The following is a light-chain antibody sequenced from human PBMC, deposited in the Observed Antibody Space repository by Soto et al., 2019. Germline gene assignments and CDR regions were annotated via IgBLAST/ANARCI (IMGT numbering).Light chain of an antibody. CDR1: QNVNSN. V-gene: IGKV3-15*01. CDR2: GAS. CDR3: QQYQSWPLT. J-gene: IGKJ4*01. Sequence: EVVMTQSPATLSVSPGERATLSCRASQNVNSNLAWYQQKVGQAPRLLTYGASTRATGIPARFSGSGSGTEFTLTISSLQSEDFAVYYCQQYQSWPLTFGGGTKVEIK.